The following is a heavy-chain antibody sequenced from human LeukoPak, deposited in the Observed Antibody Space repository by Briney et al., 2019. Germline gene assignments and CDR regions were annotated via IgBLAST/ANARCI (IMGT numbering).Heavy chain of an antibody. J-gene: IGHJ4*02. CDR2: IYYSGST. CDR1: GGSISSYY. CDR3: ATSSGWYWAYDY. D-gene: IGHD6-19*01. V-gene: IGHV4-59*01. Sequence: SSETLSLTCTVSGGSISSYYWSWIRQPPGKGLEWVGYIYYSGSTNYNPSLKGRVTISVDTSKDQFSLKLSSVTAADTAVYYCATSSGWYWAYDYWGRGTLVTVSS.